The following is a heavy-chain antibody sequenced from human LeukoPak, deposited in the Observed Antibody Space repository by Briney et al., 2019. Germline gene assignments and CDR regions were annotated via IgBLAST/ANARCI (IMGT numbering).Heavy chain of an antibody. V-gene: IGHV4-4*02. Sequence: ASATLSLTCDVSGGSRINAGWWSWVRQPPGKGLEWIGEIFHSGNTKYNPSLESRVTISVDKSNHQFTLEMKSVTAADTAIYYCARDLGYYYGLDIWSRGTTVTVSS. D-gene: IGHD3-16*01. CDR3: ARDLGYYYGLDI. CDR1: GGSRINAGW. CDR2: IFHSGNT. J-gene: IGHJ6*02.